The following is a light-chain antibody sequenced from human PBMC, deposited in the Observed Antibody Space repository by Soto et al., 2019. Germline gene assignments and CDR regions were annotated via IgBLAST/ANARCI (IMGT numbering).Light chain of an antibody. CDR3: AAWDDSLSGWV. V-gene: IGLV1-47*01. J-gene: IGLJ3*02. CDR1: SSNIGSNY. CDR2: RNN. Sequence: QPVLTQPPSASGTPGQRVTISCSGSSSNIGSNYVYWYQQFPGTAPKLLIYRNNQRPSGVPDRISGSKSGTSASLAISGLRSEDEADYYCAAWDDSLSGWVFGGGTKVTVL.